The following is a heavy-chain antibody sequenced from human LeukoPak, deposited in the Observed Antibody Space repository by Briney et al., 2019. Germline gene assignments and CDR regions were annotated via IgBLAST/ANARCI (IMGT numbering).Heavy chain of an antibody. CDR2: ISSSSSAI. V-gene: IGHV3-21*01. D-gene: IGHD1-14*01. CDR3: ARVEPTKSDDC. CDR1: GFTFSSYS. J-gene: IGHJ4*02. Sequence: PGGSLRLSCAASGFTFSSYSMNWVRQAPGKGLEWVSSISSSSSAIYYADSVKGRFTISRDNAKNSLYLQMNSLRAEDTAVYYCARVEPTKSDDCWGQGTLVTVSS.